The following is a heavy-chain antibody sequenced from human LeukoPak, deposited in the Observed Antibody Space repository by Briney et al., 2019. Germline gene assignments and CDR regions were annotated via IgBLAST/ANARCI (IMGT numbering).Heavy chain of an antibody. Sequence: GRSLRLSGAASGFTFSSYGMHWVRQAPGKGLEWVAVISYVGSNKYYADSVKGRFTISRDNSKNTLYLQMNSLRAEDTAVYYCAKGNFVGAQDYWGQGTLVTVSS. J-gene: IGHJ4*02. CDR2: ISYVGSNK. V-gene: IGHV3-30*18. CDR3: AKGNFVGAQDY. D-gene: IGHD1-26*01. CDR1: GFTFSSYG.